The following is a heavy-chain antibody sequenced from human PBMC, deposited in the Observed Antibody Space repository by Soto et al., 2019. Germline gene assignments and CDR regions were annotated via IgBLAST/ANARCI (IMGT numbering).Heavy chain of an antibody. CDR1: GGSISSSSYY. D-gene: IGHD1-7*01. J-gene: IGHJ6*02. Sequence: SETLSLTCTVSGGSISSSSYYWGWIRQPPGKGLEWIGSIYYSGSTYYNPSLKSRVTISVDTSKNQFSLKLSSVTAADTAVYYCARQHRITGTTRYYYYGMDVWGQGTTVTVSS. CDR3: ARQHRITGTTRYYYYGMDV. CDR2: IYYSGST. V-gene: IGHV4-39*01.